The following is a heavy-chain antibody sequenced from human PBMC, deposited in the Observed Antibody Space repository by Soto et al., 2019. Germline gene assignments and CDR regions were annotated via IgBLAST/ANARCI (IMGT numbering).Heavy chain of an antibody. J-gene: IGHJ4*02. CDR3: ARLDYGSGTPHFDV. V-gene: IGHV5-51*01. Sequence: PGESLKISCQVSGYSFTSYWIGWVRQMSGKGLEWMAMIFPGDSDTRYSPSFQGRVTISVDKSTSTASLQWHSLEASDTAMYYCARLDYGSGTPHFDVWGQGTQVTVSS. D-gene: IGHD3-10*01. CDR1: GYSFTSYW. CDR2: IFPGDSDT.